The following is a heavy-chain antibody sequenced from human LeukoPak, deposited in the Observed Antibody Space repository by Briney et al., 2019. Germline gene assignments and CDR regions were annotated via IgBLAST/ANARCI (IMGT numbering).Heavy chain of an antibody. CDR2: ISYDGGNK. Sequence: GGSLRLSCAASGFTFSDYGMHWVRQAPGEGLEWVALISYDGGNKFYADSVRDRFTISRDNSKNTLFLQLNSLRIEDTAVYYCAKVFEVRGARRPKDYWGQGTLVIVSS. CDR1: GFTFSDYG. J-gene: IGHJ4*02. CDR3: AKVFEVRGARRPKDY. D-gene: IGHD3-10*01. V-gene: IGHV3-30*18.